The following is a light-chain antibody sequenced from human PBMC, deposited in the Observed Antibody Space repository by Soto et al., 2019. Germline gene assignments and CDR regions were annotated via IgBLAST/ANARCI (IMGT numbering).Light chain of an antibody. CDR2: SDN. V-gene: IGLV1-47*02. J-gene: IGLJ3*02. CDR1: RSNIGSNY. CDR3: AAWDDSLSAWV. Sequence: QSVLTQPPSASGTPGQRVTISCSGSRSNIGSNYVYWYQHLPGTAPKLLIYSDNQRPSGVPDGFSGSKSGTSASLAISGLRSEDEADYYCAAWDDSLSAWVFGGGTKLTVL.